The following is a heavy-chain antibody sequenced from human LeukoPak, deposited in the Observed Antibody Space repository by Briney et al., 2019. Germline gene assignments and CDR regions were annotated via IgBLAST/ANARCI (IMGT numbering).Heavy chain of an antibody. J-gene: IGHJ4*02. CDR1: GFTFSIYH. D-gene: IGHD1-26*01. CDR3: AKLDLRWELRGSFDY. CDR2: ISSSTSYI. Sequence: GGSLRLSCAASGFTFSIYHMNWVRQAPGKGLEWVSSISSSTSYIYYADSVKGRFTISRDNAKNSLYLQINSLRAEDTAVYYCAKLDLRWELRGSFDYWGQGTLVTVSS. V-gene: IGHV3-21*01.